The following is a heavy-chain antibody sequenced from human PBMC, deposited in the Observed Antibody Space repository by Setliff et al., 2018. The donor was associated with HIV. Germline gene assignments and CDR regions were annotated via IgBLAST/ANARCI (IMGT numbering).Heavy chain of an antibody. V-gene: IGHV3-48*03. Sequence: PGGSLRLSCVGTGFAFSSYEMNWVRQAPGEGLEWLSYIGRAGDRTIYYADSVKGRFTISRDNSKNTVYLQINSLRAEDTAGYYCARGPTSRYFDWSFSGARGTCNYWGQGTLVTVSS. CDR3: ARGPTSRYFDWSFSGARGTCNY. J-gene: IGHJ4*02. D-gene: IGHD3-9*01. CDR2: IGRAGDRTI. CDR1: GFAFSSYE.